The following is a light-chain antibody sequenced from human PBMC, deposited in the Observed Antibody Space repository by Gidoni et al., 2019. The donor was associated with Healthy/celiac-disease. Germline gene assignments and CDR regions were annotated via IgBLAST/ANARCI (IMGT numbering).Light chain of an antibody. Sequence: QSVLTQPPSASGTPGQRVTISCSGSSSNIGSNTVNWYQQLPGTTPNLLIYSTNQRPSGVPDRFSGSKSGTSASLAISGLQSEDEADYYCAAWDDSLNGRVFGGGTKLTVL. V-gene: IGLV1-44*01. J-gene: IGLJ3*02. CDR2: STN. CDR1: SSNIGSNT. CDR3: AAWDDSLNGRV.